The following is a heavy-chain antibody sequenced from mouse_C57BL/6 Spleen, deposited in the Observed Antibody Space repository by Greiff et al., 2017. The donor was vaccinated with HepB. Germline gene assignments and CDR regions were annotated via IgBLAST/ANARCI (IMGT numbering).Heavy chain of an antibody. D-gene: IGHD1-1*01. CDR1: GFTIKDYY. CDR2: IDPEDGET. V-gene: IGHV14-2*01. CDR3: AGRCYYSSSCDYFDY. J-gene: IGHJ2*01. Sequence: VQLQQSGAELVKPGASVKLSCTASGFTIKDYYMHWVKQRTEQGLEWIGRIDPEDGETKYAPKFQGKATITADTSSNTAYLQLSSLTSEDTAVYYGAGRCYYSSSCDYFDYWGQGTTLTVSS.